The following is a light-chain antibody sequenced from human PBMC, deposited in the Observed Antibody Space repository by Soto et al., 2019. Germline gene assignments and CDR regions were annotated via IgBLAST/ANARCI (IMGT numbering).Light chain of an antibody. J-gene: IGKJ4*01. Sequence: DIQMTQSPSTLSASVGDRVTITCRASQSISSWLAWYQQKPGKAPKLLIYDASSLASGVPSRFSGSGPVTEFTLTISGLQPDDFATYDCQQYNSYPLTFGGGTKVVIK. CDR1: QSISSW. V-gene: IGKV1-5*01. CDR3: QQYNSYPLT. CDR2: DAS.